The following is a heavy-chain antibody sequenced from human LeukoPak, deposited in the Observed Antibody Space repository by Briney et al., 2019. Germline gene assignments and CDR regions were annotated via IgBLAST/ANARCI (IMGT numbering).Heavy chain of an antibody. V-gene: IGHV3-74*01. CDR1: GFTFSSYW. Sequence: GGSLRLSCAASGFTFSSYWMHWVRQAPGKGLVWVSRINSDGSNTNYADSVKGRFTISRDNSKNTLYLQMNSLRAEDTAVYYCAKNMVRGVTWGFDYWGQGTLVTVSS. CDR2: INSDGSNT. D-gene: IGHD3-10*01. CDR3: AKNMVRGVTWGFDY. J-gene: IGHJ4*02.